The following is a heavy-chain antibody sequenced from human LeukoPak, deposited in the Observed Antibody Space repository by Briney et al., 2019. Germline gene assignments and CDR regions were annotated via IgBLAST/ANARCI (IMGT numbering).Heavy chain of an antibody. CDR3: ARDRAVTQDWVEFDP. Sequence: GGSLRLSCAGSGFSVSNYCMSWVRQAPGKGLEWVSLIRDSGETFYADSVKGRFTISRDNSKNTMYLQMNRLRVEDTAVHFCARDRAVTQDWVEFDPWGQGTLVTVSS. D-gene: IGHD4-17*01. V-gene: IGHV3-66*03. J-gene: IGHJ5*02. CDR2: IRDSGET. CDR1: GFSVSNYC.